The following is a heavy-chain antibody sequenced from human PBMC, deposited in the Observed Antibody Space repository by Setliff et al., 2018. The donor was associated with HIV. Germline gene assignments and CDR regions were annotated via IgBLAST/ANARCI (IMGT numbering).Heavy chain of an antibody. CDR3: AEAQTSVSGSYYQYLQH. J-gene: IGHJ1*01. CDR2: LSGSGGST. Sequence: GGSLRLSCATSGFIFSSYEMIWVRQAPGKGLEWVTSLSGSGGSTYYADSVKGRFTISRDNSKNTLYLRMNSLRAEDTAVYYCAEAQTSVSGSYYQYLQHWGQGTLVTVSS. D-gene: IGHD3-10*01. V-gene: IGHV3-23*01. CDR1: GFIFSSYE.